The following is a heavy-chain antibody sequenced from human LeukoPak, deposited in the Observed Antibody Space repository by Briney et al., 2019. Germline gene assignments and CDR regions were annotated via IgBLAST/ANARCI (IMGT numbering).Heavy chain of an antibody. CDR2: IYSGGST. CDR3: ARDRDGMDV. D-gene: IGHD3-10*01. J-gene: IGHJ6*02. CDR1: GFTFSSNA. V-gene: IGHV3-53*01. Sequence: GGSLRLSCAASGFTFSSNAMSWVRQAPGKGLEWVSVIYSGGSTYYADSVKGRFAISRDNSKNTLYLQMNSLRAEDTAVYYCARDRDGMDVWGQGTTVTVSS.